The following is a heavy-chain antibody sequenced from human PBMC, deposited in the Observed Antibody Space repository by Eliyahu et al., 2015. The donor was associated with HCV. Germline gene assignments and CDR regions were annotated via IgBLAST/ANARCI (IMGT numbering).Heavy chain of an antibody. D-gene: IGHD2-2*01. V-gene: IGHV1-69*02. CDR2: IIPILGIA. CDR3: ARVTCTSCLNDAFDI. CDR1: GGTFSSYT. Sequence: QVQLVQSGAEVKKPGSSVKVSCKASGGTFSSYTISWVRQAPGQGLEWMGRIIPILGIANYAQKFQGRVTITADKSTSTAYMELSSLRSEDTAVYYCARVTCTSCLNDAFDIWGQGTMVTVSS. J-gene: IGHJ3*02.